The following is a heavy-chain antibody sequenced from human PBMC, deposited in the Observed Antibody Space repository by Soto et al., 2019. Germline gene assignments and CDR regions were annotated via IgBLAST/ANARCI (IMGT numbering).Heavy chain of an antibody. CDR2: IKQDGTEK. CDR3: ARQTRAPES. D-gene: IGHD3-10*01. CDR1: GFTFSSYW. V-gene: IGHV3-7*03. Sequence: EVQLVESGEGLVQPGGSLXLSCAASGFTFSSYWMTWVRQAPGKGLECVANIKQDGTEKYYVDSVKGRFTISRDNAKNSLYLQMNSLRAEDTXVYYXARQTRAPESWGQGTLVTVSS. J-gene: IGHJ5*02.